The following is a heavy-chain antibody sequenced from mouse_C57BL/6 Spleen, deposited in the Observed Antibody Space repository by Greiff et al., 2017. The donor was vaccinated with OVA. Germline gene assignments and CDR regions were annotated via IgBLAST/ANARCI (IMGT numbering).Heavy chain of an antibody. CDR1: GFTFTDYY. D-gene: IGHD2-1*01. CDR3: ARYIYGNYVDYAMDY. CDR2: IRNKANGYTT. J-gene: IGHJ4*01. Sequence: EVKLVESGGGLVQPGGSLSLSCAASGFTFTDYYMSWVRQPPGKALEWLGFIRNKANGYTTEYSASVKGRFTISRDNSQSILYLQMNALRAEDSATYYCARYIYGNYVDYAMDYWGQGTSVTVSS. V-gene: IGHV7-3*01.